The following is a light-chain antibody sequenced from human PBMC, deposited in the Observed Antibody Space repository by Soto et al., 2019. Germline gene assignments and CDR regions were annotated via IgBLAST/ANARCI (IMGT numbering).Light chain of an antibody. CDR2: DAS. J-gene: IGKJ4*01. CDR1: QSVTSS. CDR3: QQRSNWPPLT. Sequence: IVLTQSPAILSLSPGERATLSCRASQSVTSSLAWYQQRPGQAPRLLIYDASNRATGIPARFSGSGSGTDFTLTISSLEPEDFAVYYCQQRSNWPPLTFGGGTKVEIK. V-gene: IGKV3-11*01.